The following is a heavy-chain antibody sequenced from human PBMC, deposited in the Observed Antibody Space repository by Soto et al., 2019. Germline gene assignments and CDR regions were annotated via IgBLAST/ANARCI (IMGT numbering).Heavy chain of an antibody. Sequence: GGSLRLSCAASGFIFSGSAIHWVRQASGKGLEWVGRIRSRANNFATSSAASVKGRFTFSRDDSKNTAYLQMNTLKPEDTAVYYCARGQGAATGAYYYHGMDVWGQGTTVTVSS. CDR3: ARGQGAATGAYYYHGMDV. CDR2: IRSRANNFAT. CDR1: GFIFSGSA. V-gene: IGHV3-73*01. D-gene: IGHD2-15*01. J-gene: IGHJ6*02.